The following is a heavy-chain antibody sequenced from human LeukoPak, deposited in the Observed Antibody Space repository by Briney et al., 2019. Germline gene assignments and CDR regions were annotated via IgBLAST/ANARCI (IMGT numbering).Heavy chain of an antibody. J-gene: IGHJ4*02. CDR2: INPNSGGT. V-gene: IGHV1-2*06. CDR3: ARSELLQWLVPSLGETYFDY. Sequence: ASVKVSCKASGYTFTGYYMHWMRQAPGQGLEWMGRINPNSGGTNYAQKFQGRVTMTRDTSISTAYMELSRLRSDDTAVYYCARSELLQWLVPSLGETYFDYWGQGTLVTVSS. D-gene: IGHD6-19*01. CDR1: GYTFTGYY.